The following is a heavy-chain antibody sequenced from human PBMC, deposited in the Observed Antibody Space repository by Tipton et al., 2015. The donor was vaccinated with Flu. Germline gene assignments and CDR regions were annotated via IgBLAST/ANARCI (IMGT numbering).Heavy chain of an antibody. V-gene: IGHV4-59*01. CDR2: IYYSGST. CDR1: GGSISSYY. J-gene: IGHJ5*02. CDR3: ARDNLNWFDP. Sequence: TLSLTCTVSGGSISSYYWSWIRQPPGKGLEWIGYIYYSGSTNYNPSLKSRVTISVDTSKNQFSLKLSSVTAADTAVYYCARDNLNWFDPWGQGTLVTVSS.